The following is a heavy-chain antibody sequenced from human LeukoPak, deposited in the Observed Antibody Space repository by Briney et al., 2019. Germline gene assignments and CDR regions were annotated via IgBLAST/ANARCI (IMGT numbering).Heavy chain of an antibody. CDR1: GGSISSSSYS. D-gene: IGHD2-15*01. CDR3: ARYGISMDV. CDR2: IHYDGNT. V-gene: IGHV4-39*01. Sequence: SETLSLTCTVSGGSISSSSYSWTWIRQPPGRGLEWIGSIHYDGNTYYKPSLRSRVTISVDTSNQFSLKLSSVTAADTAVYYCARYGISMDVWGQGTTVTVSS. J-gene: IGHJ6*02.